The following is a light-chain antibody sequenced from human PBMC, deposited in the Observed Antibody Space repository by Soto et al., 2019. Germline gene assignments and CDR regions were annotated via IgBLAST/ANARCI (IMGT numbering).Light chain of an antibody. CDR3: QQSYSTPPT. V-gene: IGKV1-39*01. CDR1: QSITSY. CDR2: AAS. J-gene: IGKJ1*01. Sequence: DIQMTQSPSSLSASVGDRVTITCRASQSITSYLNWYQQIPGKAPKLLIYAASSLQSGVPSRFSGSGSGTDFTHTISSLQPEDFATYYCQQSYSTPPTFGQGTRVEIK.